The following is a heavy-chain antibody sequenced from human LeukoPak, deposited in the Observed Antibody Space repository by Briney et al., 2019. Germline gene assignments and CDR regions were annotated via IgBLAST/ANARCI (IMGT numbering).Heavy chain of an antibody. CDR3: ARQAAARISGAAFDI. J-gene: IGHJ3*02. CDR2: IYYSGST. Sequence: SETLSLTCTVSGGSISSYYWSWIRQPPGKGLEWIGDIYYSGSTNYNPSLKSRVTISVDTSKNQFSLKLSSVTAADTAVYYCARQAAARISGAAFDIWGQGTIVTVSS. CDR1: GGSISSYY. V-gene: IGHV4-59*08. D-gene: IGHD6-13*01.